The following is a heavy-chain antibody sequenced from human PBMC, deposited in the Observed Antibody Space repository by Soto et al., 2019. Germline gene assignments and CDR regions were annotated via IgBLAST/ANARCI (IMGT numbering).Heavy chain of an antibody. J-gene: IGHJ4*02. CDR1: GFTFSNYG. Sequence: QVQLVESGGGVVQTGGSLRLSCAASGFTFSNYGMHWVRQAPGKGLEWVAGISFEGGNEYYADSVKGRLTSSRDNSKNMLYLQLTSLRDEDSAVFYCAKYPWAAMIVPCHHWGQGTLVSVSS. CDR2: ISFEGGNE. CDR3: AKYPWAAMIVPCHH. D-gene: IGHD3-22*01. V-gene: IGHV3-30*18.